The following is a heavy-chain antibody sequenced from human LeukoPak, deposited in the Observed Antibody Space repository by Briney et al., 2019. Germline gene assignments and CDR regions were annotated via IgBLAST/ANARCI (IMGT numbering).Heavy chain of an antibody. CDR3: ARSFYDILIGYYQYFDY. CDR2: IYWDGSS. CDR1: GLSVSSYY. V-gene: IGHV3-66*01. Sequence: GGSLRLSCVASGLSVSSYYMRWVRQAPGKGLEWVSVIYWDGSSYYAESVKGRFTISRDNSKNTLYIQMNSLRAEDTAVYYFARSFYDILIGYYQYFDYWGQGTLVTVSS. J-gene: IGHJ4*02. D-gene: IGHD3-9*01.